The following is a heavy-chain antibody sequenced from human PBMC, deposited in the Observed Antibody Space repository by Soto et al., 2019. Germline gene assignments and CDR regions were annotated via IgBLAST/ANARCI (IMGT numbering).Heavy chain of an antibody. V-gene: IGHV3-30*03. CDR2: ISDDGGDT. CDR3: ARDRYSSSPGHLEY. D-gene: IGHD6-6*01. J-gene: IGHJ4*02. Sequence: QVQLVESGGGVVQPGRSLRLSCTASGLIFSTNGMHWVRQAPGKGLEWVAHISDDGGDTYYADSVRGRFTISRDNSQSTLYLQMQSLRVEDTAVYYCARDRYSSSPGHLEYWGQGTLVTASS. CDR1: GLIFSTNG.